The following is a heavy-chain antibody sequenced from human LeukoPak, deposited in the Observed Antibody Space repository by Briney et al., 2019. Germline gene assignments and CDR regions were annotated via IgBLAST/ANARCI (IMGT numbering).Heavy chain of an antibody. Sequence: GGSLRLSCGASGFTVSSKYMTLVRQAPGKGLEWVSAIYMDGRTFYPDSVKGRFTISRDSSKNTLYLQMNSLRVEDTAVYYCARLWPMDVWGQGTTVTVSS. CDR1: GFTVSSKY. V-gene: IGHV3-66*01. J-gene: IGHJ6*02. CDR2: IYMDGRT. CDR3: ARLWPMDV. D-gene: IGHD6-25*01.